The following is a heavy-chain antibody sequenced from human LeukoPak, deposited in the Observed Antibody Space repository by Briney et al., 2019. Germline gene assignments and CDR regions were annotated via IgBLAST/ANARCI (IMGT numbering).Heavy chain of an antibody. CDR3: AREAYMDV. CDR2: INPSGGST. CDR1: GYTFTSYF. Sequence: GASVKVSCKASGYTFTSYFMHWVRQAPGQGLEWMGMINPSGGSTSYAQKFQGRVTMTRDTSTSTVYMELNSLRAEDTAVYFCAREAYMDVWGKGTTVTVSS. J-gene: IGHJ6*03. V-gene: IGHV1-46*01.